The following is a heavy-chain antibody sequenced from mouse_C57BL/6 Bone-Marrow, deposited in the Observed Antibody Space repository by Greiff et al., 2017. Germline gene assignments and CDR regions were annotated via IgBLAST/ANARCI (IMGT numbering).Heavy chain of an antibody. J-gene: IGHJ2*01. V-gene: IGHV5-6*01. CDR1: GFTFSSYG. CDR2: ISSGGSYT. D-gene: IGHD1-1*01. CDR3: ASQFRYCYGSSYLDY. Sequence: EVQRVESGGDLVKPGGSLKLSCAASGFTFSSYGMSWVRQTPDQRLEWVATISSGGSYTYYPDSVKGRFTLSRDNAKNTLYLQMSSLKSEDTAMYFCASQFRYCYGSSYLDYWGQGTTLTVSS.